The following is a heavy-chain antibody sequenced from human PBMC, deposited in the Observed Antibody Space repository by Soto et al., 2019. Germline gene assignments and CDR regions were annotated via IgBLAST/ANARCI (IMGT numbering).Heavy chain of an antibody. CDR1: GFTFSSYA. J-gene: IGHJ4*02. Sequence: EVQLLESGGGLVQPGGSLRLSCAASGFTFSSYAMSWVRQAPGKGLEWVSAISGSGGSTYYADSVKGRFTISRDNSKTTLYLQMNGLRAEDTAVYYCATRRPYSSSWYEDYWGQGTLVTVSS. CDR3: ATRRPYSSSWYEDY. V-gene: IGHV3-23*01. D-gene: IGHD6-13*01. CDR2: ISGSGGST.